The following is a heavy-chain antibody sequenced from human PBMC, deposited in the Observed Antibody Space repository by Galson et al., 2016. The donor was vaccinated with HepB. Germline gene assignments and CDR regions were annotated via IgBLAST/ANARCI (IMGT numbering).Heavy chain of an antibody. CDR2: ISSSSSYI. J-gene: IGHJ5*02. V-gene: IGHV3-21*01. CDR3: AKGGAYDP. CDR1: GVTFSTCV. Sequence: SLRLSCAASGVTFSTCVMSWVRKAPGRGLEWVSYISSSSSYIYYADSVKGRFTISRDNAKNSLHLQMNSLRAEDTAVYFCAKGGAYDPWGQGTLVTVSS.